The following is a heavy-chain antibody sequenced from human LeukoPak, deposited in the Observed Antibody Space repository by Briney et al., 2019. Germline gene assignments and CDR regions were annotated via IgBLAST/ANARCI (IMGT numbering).Heavy chain of an antibody. CDR1: GGTSSSYA. Sequence: GASVKISCTASGGTSSSYAISWVRQAPGQGLEWMGGIIPIFGTANYAQKFQGRVTITADESTSTAYMELSSLRSEDTAVYYCARDHLYGSGSYYTFDYWGQGTLVTVSS. CDR3: ARDHLYGSGSYYTFDY. V-gene: IGHV1-69*13. D-gene: IGHD3-10*01. J-gene: IGHJ4*02. CDR2: IIPIFGTA.